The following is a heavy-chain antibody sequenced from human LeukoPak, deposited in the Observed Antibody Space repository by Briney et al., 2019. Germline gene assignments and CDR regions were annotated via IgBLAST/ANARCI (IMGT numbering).Heavy chain of an antibody. CDR2: IGSDYKT. CDR1: GFNFNRYA. Sequence: GSLRLSCAASGFNFNRYAVAWVRQAPGKGLEWVSSIGSDYKTHYSESVKGRFTISRDNSKNTLYLQMNSLRAEDTAVYYCAKVPGYSSGWYYFDYWGQGTLVTVSS. V-gene: IGHV3-23*01. D-gene: IGHD6-19*01. J-gene: IGHJ4*02. CDR3: AKVPGYSSGWYYFDY.